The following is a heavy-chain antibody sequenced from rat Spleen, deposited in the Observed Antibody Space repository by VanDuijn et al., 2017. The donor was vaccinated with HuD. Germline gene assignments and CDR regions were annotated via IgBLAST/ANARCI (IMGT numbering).Heavy chain of an antibody. D-gene: IGHD1-4*01. CDR3: ARQGGYNSYVMDA. Sequence: SGYTFTSYYISWIKQTTGQGLEYIGYINTGSGGTNYNEKFKGKATLTVDKSSSTAFMQLSSLTPDDSAVYYCARQGGYNSYVMDAWGQGASVTVSS. J-gene: IGHJ4*01. CDR2: INTGSGGT. V-gene: IGHV1-43*01. CDR1: GYTFTSYY.